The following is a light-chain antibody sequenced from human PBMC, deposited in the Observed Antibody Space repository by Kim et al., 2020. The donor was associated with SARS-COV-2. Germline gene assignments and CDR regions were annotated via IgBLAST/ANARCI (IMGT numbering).Light chain of an antibody. CDR3: QVWDSSSDHPV. CDR2: YDS. J-gene: IGLJ3*02. CDR1: NIGSKS. Sequence: GKTARITCGGNNIGSKSVHWYQQHPGQAPVLVIYYDSDRPSGIPERFSGSSSGDTATLTISRVEAGDEADYYCQVWDSSSDHPVFGGGTQLTVL. V-gene: IGLV3-21*04.